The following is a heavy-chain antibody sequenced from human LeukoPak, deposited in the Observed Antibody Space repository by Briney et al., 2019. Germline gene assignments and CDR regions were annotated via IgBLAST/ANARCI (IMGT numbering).Heavy chain of an antibody. CDR3: ARGPRDYRDGYNDGAFDI. CDR1: GNYW. J-gene: IGHJ3*02. Sequence: PGGSLRLSCAASGNYWMHWVRQAPGKGLVWVSHINSDGSWTSYADSVKGRFTISRDNSKNTLYLQMNSLRAEDTAVYYCARGPRDYRDGYNDGAFDIWGQGTMVTVSS. V-gene: IGHV3-74*01. CDR2: INSDGSWT. D-gene: IGHD5-24*01.